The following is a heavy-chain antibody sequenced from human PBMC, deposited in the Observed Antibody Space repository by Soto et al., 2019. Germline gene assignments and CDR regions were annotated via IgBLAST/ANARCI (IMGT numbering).Heavy chain of an antibody. Sequence: GGSLRLSCAASGFTFSSYGMHWVRQAPGKGLEWVAVISYDGSNKYYADSVKGRFTISRENSKNTLYQQRNSLRAEDTAVYYCAKDGDYGSGSYYRSGMDVWGQGTTVTVSS. CDR2: ISYDGSNK. V-gene: IGHV3-30*18. CDR1: GFTFSSYG. J-gene: IGHJ6*02. CDR3: AKDGDYGSGSYYRSGMDV. D-gene: IGHD3-10*01.